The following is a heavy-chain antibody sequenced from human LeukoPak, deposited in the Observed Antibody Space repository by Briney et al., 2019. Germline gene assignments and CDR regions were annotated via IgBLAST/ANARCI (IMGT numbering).Heavy chain of an antibody. J-gene: IGHJ4*02. CDR2: IYYTGST. V-gene: IGHV4-39*01. CDR1: GSSITSVSHY. CDR3: ARRWGNIVGVTYEY. D-gene: IGHD3-16*01. Sequence: PSETLSLTCTISGSSITSVSHYWGWIRQPPGKGLEWIGDIYYTGSTYYSPSLRSRVTMSVHTSENQFSLRLNSVTAVDKAVYYCARRWGNIVGVTYEYWGQGTLVTVSS.